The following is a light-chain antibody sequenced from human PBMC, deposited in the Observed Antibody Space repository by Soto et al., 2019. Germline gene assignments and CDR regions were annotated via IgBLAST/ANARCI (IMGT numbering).Light chain of an antibody. V-gene: IGKV1-39*01. CDR3: QQSHNTPNT. J-gene: IGKJ4*01. Sequence: DIQMTQSPSSLSASVGDRVAITCRTSQIIITHLNWYQQKPGRPPKLLIYDASTLQGGVPSRFSGGGSGTDFTLTITSLQPEDFATYYCQQSHNTPNTFGGGTRVEI. CDR2: DAS. CDR1: QIIITH.